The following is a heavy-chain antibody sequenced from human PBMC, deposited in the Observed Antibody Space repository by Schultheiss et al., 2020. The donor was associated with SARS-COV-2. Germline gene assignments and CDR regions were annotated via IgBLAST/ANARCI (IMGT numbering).Heavy chain of an antibody. D-gene: IGHD3-22*01. CDR3: ARVNYYDSSDAFDI. J-gene: IGHJ3*02. CDR1: GGSIRSYY. V-gene: IGHV4-59*12. CDR2: IYHSGSN. Sequence: SETLSLTCTVSGGSIRSYYWSWIRQPPGKGLEWIGEIYHSGSNKYNPSLKSRVTISVDKSKNQFSLKLSSVTAADTAVYYCARVNYYDSSDAFDIWGQGTMVTVSS.